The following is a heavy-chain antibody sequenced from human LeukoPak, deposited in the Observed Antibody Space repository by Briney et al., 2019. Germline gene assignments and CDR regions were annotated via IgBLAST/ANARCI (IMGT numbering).Heavy chain of an antibody. Sequence: GGSLRLSCTASGFNFGGYAINWVRQAPGQGLEWVGFIRSKALYGTREYAASVEGRFTISRDDSKGIAYLQMNTLKIEDTAVYYCARDYVNYYAPDYWGLGTLVTVSS. J-gene: IGHJ4*02. CDR1: GFNFGGYA. D-gene: IGHD1-7*01. V-gene: IGHV3-49*04. CDR3: ARDYVNYYAPDY. CDR2: IRSKALYGTR.